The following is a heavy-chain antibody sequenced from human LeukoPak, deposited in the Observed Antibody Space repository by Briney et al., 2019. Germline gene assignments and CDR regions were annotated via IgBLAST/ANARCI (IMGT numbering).Heavy chain of an antibody. J-gene: IGHJ6*03. Sequence: LGGSLRLSCAASGFTFSTYSMNWVRQAPGKGLEWVSYISRSSSTIYYADSVKGRFTISRDNAKNSLYLQMNSLRGEDTAVYYCARDDHYYYYYMDVWGKGTTVTVSS. CDR3: ARDDHYYYYYMDV. CDR2: ISRSSSTI. V-gene: IGHV3-48*01. CDR1: GFTFSTYS.